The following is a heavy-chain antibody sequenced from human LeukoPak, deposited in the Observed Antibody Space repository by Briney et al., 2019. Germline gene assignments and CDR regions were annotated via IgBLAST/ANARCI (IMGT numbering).Heavy chain of an antibody. CDR3: ARGGIGEYDYIWGSYRYIGHHPNYFDY. V-gene: IGHV4-34*01. CDR1: GGSFSGYY. CDR2: INHSGST. J-gene: IGHJ4*02. D-gene: IGHD3-16*02. Sequence: PSETLSLTCAVYGGSFSGYYWSWIRQPPGKGLEWIGEINHSGSTSYNPSLRSRVTISVDTSKNQFSLKLSSVTAADTAVYYCARGGIGEYDYIWGSYRYIGHHPNYFDYWGQGTLVTVSS.